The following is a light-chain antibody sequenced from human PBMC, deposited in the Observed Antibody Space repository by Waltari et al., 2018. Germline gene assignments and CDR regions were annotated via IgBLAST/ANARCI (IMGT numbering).Light chain of an antibody. J-gene: IGKJ1*01. V-gene: IGKV1-NL1*01. CDR1: QGISNS. Sequence: DIQMTQSPSSLSASVGDRVTITCRASQGISNSLAWYQQKPGKAPKLLLYLTSRLESGVPSRFSVSGSGTDYTLTISSLQPEDFATYYCQQHYSSLWTFGQGTKVEIK. CDR2: LTS. CDR3: QQHYSSLWT.